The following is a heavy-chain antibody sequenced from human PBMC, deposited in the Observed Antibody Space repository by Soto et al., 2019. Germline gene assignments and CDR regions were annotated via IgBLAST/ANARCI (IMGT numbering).Heavy chain of an antibody. CDR1: GYSFTSYW. CDR2: IDPSDSYT. J-gene: IGHJ4*02. V-gene: IGHV5-10-1*01. CDR3: ARQIYDSDTGPNFQYYFDS. D-gene: IGHD3-22*01. Sequence: ESLKISCKGSGYSFTSYWISWVRQMPGKGLEWMGRIDPSDSYTNYSPSFQGHVTISADKSISTAYLQWSSLKASDTAMYYCARQIYDSDTGPNFQYYFDSWCQGTSVSVSS.